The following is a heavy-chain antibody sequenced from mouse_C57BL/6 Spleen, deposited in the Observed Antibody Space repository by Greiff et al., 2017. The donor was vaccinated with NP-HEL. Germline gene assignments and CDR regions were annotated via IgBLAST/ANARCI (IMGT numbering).Heavy chain of an antibody. Sequence: EVQLQQSGPELVKPGASVKISCKASGYTFTDYYMNWVKQSHGKSLAWIGDINPNNGGTSYNQKFKGKATLTVEKSSSTAYMELRSLTYEDSAVYYCSRSGPLYYFDDWGQGTTLTVSS. CDR2: INPNNGGT. D-gene: IGHD3-3*01. CDR3: SRSGPLYYFDD. CDR1: GYTFTDYY. J-gene: IGHJ2*01. V-gene: IGHV1-26*01.